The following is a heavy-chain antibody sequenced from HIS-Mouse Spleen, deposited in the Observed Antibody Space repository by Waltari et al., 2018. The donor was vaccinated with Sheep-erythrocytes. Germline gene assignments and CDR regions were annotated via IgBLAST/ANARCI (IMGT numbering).Heavy chain of an antibody. V-gene: IGHV4-34*01. CDR1: GGSFSGYY. D-gene: IGHD2-15*01. J-gene: IGHJ3*02. CDR3: AREGGLEDIVVVVAATGDAFDI. Sequence: QVQLHQWGAGLLKPSETLSLTCAVYGGSFSGYYWSWIRQPPGKGLEWIGELNHSGITKYNQSLKSRVTISVDTSKNQVSLKRRSVTAADTAVYYCAREGGLEDIVVVVAATGDAFDIWGQGTMVTVSS. CDR2: LNHSGIT.